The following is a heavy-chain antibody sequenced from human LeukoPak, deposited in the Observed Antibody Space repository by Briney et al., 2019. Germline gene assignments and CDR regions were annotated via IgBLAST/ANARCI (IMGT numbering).Heavy chain of an antibody. J-gene: IGHJ6*02. CDR2: IKKDGSER. V-gene: IGHV3-7*03. Sequence: GGSLRLSCAASGFSFSTYWMSWVRQAPGKGLEWVANIKKDGSERNYLDSVKGRFSISRDNAKNSLFLQMNSPRADDTAVYYCARRNAMDVWGQGTTVIVFS. CDR3: ARRNAMDV. CDR1: GFSFSTYW.